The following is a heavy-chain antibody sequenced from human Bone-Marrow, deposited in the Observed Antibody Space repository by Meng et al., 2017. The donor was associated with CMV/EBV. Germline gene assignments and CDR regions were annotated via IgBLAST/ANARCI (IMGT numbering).Heavy chain of an antibody. V-gene: IGHV1-2*02. J-gene: IGHJ4*02. CDR1: GYTFTGYY. CDR3: ARGPGEEVEWLYL. D-gene: IGHD3-3*01. Sequence: ASVKVSCKASGYTFTGYYMHWVRQAPGQGLEWMGWINPNSGGTNYAQKFQGRVTMTRDTSISTAYMELSSLRSEDTAVYYCARGPGEEVEWLYLWGQGTLVTVSS. CDR2: INPNSGGT.